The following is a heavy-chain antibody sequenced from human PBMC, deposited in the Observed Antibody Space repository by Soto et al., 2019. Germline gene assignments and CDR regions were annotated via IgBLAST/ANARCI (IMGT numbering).Heavy chain of an antibody. Sequence: QVQLQESGPGLVKPSQTLSLTCTMSGGSINIGGFYWTWIRQHPGKGLEWIGYIYYTGITNYNPSLKSRVAISVDTSNNQFSLKLNSVTAADTAIYYCARDDSRAFGVGFDLWGRGTLVTVSS. D-gene: IGHD3-10*01. CDR1: GGSINIGGFY. CDR3: ARDDSRAFGVGFDL. J-gene: IGHJ2*01. V-gene: IGHV4-31*03. CDR2: IYYTGIT.